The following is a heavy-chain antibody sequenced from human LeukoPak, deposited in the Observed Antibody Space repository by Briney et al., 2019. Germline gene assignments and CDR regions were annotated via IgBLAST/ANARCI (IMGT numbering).Heavy chain of an antibody. Sequence: PGGSLRLSCSVSGFTFSSYEMNWVRQAPGKGLEWVSYISQSGTTKKYTDSVKGRFTIFRDNAKNSAHLQLNSLTAEDMAVYYCARDGETAAPWALDLWGQGTMVTVSS. V-gene: IGHV3-48*03. D-gene: IGHD3-10*01. CDR3: ARDGETAAPWALDL. CDR1: GFTFSSYE. CDR2: ISQSGTTK. J-gene: IGHJ3*01.